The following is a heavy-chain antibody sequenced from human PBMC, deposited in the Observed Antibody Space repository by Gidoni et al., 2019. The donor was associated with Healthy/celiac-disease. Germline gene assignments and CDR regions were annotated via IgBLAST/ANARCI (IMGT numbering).Heavy chain of an antibody. V-gene: IGHV4-61*02. CDR3: ARVPGYGDVSTPTFDI. J-gene: IGHJ3*02. CDR2: SDTSGST. D-gene: IGHD4-17*01. CDR1: GGSISSGSYY. Sequence: QVQLQESGPGLVKPSQTLSLTCTVSGGSISSGSYYWRGIRQPAGKGLEWIGRSDTSGSTNYNPSLKSRVTISVDTSKNQFSLKLSSVTAADTAVYYCARVPGYGDVSTPTFDIWGQGTMVTVSS.